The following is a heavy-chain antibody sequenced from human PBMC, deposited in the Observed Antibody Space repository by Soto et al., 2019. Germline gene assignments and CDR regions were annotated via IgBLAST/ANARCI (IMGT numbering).Heavy chain of an antibody. CDR1: GGSFSGYY. J-gene: IGHJ6*03. D-gene: IGHD2-2*01. Sequence: SAPLPLTCTVYGGSFSGYYWSWSLQPPGKGLEWIGEINHSGSTNYNPSLKSRVTISLDTSKNQFSLKLSSVTAADTAVYYCARGLADCSSTSCYLGVYYYYYYADVSCKGTTVSVSS. CDR2: INHSGST. CDR3: ARGLADCSSTSCYLGVYYYYYYADV. V-gene: IGHV4-34*01.